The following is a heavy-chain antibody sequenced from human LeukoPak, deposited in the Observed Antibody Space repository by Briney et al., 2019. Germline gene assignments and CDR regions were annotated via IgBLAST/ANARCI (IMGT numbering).Heavy chain of an antibody. CDR1: GYTYTGYY. J-gene: IGHJ6*03. CDR2: INPSGGST. D-gene: IGHD3-10*01. V-gene: IGHV1-46*01. CDR3: ARESYYGSGSYFSYYYYYMDV. Sequence: ASVKVSCKASGYTYTGYYMHWVRQAPGQGLEWMGIINPSGGSTSYAQKFQGRVTMTRDMSTSTVYMELSSLRSEDTAVYYCARESYYGSGSYFSYYYYYMDVWGKGTTVTVSS.